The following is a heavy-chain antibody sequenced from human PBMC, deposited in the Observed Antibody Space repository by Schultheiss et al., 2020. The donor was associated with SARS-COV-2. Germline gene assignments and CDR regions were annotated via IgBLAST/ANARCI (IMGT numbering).Heavy chain of an antibody. CDR2: IGTAGDT. CDR3: ARDRGGGTASYYYYYYMDV. Sequence: GGSLRLSCAASGFTFSSYDMHWVRQATGKGLEWVSAIGTAGDTYYPGSVKGRFTISRENAKNSLYLQMNSLKTEDTAVYYCARDRGGGTASYYYYYYMDVWGKGTTVTVSS. V-gene: IGHV3-13*01. D-gene: IGHD3-16*01. CDR1: GFTFSSYD. J-gene: IGHJ6*03.